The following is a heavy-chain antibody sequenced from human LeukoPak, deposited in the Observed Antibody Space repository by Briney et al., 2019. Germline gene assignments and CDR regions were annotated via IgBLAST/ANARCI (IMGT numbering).Heavy chain of an antibody. Sequence: SETLSLTCSVSGGSISSSSKYWGWIRQPPGKGLEWIGSIYYSGDTYYNPSLRSRVTISVDTSKNQFSLKLSSVTAADTAVYYCARRFYSSGILDYWGQGTLVTVSS. D-gene: IGHD3-10*01. CDR3: ARRFYSSGILDY. J-gene: IGHJ4*02. CDR2: IYYSGDT. V-gene: IGHV4-39*01. CDR1: GGSISSSSKY.